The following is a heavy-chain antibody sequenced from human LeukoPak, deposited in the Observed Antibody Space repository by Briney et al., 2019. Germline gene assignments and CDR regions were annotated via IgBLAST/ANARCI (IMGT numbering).Heavy chain of an antibody. D-gene: IGHD3-22*01. CDR3: ARAFYDSSGYQLPGVGY. J-gene: IGHJ4*02. Sequence: GSVKVSCEASGYTFTSYGISWVRQAPGQGLEWMGLICSYNGNTNYAQKLQGRVTMTTDKSKSTAYLELKSLRSDDTGVYYCARAFYDSSGYQLPGVGYWGEGALVTVSS. CDR2: ICSYNGNT. V-gene: IGHV1-18*01. CDR1: GYTFTSYG.